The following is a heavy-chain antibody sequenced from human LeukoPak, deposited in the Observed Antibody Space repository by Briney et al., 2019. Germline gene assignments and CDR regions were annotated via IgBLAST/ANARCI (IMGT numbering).Heavy chain of an antibody. Sequence: KPGGSLRLSCAASGFTFSSYAMSWVRQAPGKGLEWVSSISTTSTYVYYVDSVKGRFTISRDNAKNSLYLQMNSLRAEDTAVYYCARDTYNWNYGYDYWGQGTLVTVSS. D-gene: IGHD1-7*01. V-gene: IGHV3-21*01. J-gene: IGHJ4*02. CDR3: ARDTYNWNYGYDY. CDR1: GFTFSSYA. CDR2: ISTTSTYV.